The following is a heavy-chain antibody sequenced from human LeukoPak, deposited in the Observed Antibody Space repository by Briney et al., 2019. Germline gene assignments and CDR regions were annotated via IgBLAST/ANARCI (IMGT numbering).Heavy chain of an antibody. Sequence: GGSLRLSCAASGFNFGNNGMTWVRQPPGKGLEWVSAISGSGDITYNADSVKGRFTISRDNSKNTVYLQMNSLRAEDTAVYYCARYPAAVAGLCWGQGTLVTVSS. D-gene: IGHD6-19*01. V-gene: IGHV3-23*01. J-gene: IGHJ4*02. CDR3: ARYPAAVAGLC. CDR1: GFNFGNNG. CDR2: ISGSGDIT.